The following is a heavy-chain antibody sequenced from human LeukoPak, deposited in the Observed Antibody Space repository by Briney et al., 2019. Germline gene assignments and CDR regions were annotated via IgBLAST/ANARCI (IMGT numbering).Heavy chain of an antibody. V-gene: IGHV4-39*07. J-gene: IGHJ4*02. CDR2: IYYSGST. CDR1: GGSISSGSYY. D-gene: IGHD3-3*01. CDR3: ARDIVNYDFWSGYHPMTGQFDY. Sequence: SETLSLTCISSGGSISSGSYYWSWIRQPAGKGLEWIGSIYYSGSTYYNPSLKSRVTISVDTSKNQFSLKLSSVTAADTAVYYCARDIVNYDFWSGYHPMTGQFDYWGQGTLVTVSS.